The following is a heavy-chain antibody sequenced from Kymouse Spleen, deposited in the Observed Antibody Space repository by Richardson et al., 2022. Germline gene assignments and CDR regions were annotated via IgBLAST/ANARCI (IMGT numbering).Heavy chain of an antibody. CDR2: INHSGST. D-gene: IGHD1-14*01. Sequence: QVQLQQWGAGLLKPSETLSLTCAVYGGSFSGYYWSWIRQPPGKGLEWIGEINHSGSTNYNPSLKSRVTISVDTSKNQFSLKLSSVTAADTAVYYCARRKAGTHFDYWGQGTLVTVSS. V-gene: IGHV4-34*01. J-gene: IGHJ4*02. CDR3: ARRKAGTHFDY. CDR1: GGSFSGYY.